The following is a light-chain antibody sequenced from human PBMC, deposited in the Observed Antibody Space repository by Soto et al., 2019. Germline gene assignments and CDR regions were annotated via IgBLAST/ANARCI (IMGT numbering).Light chain of an antibody. Sequence: EIVFTQSPATLSLSXGXRXXXXXXASQSVSSYLAWYQQKPGQAPRLLMYEASNRATGIPARFSGGGSGTDFTLTISSLEPEDFAVYYCQQRSDWPWTFGQGTKVDIK. CDR3: QQRSDWPWT. V-gene: IGKV3-11*01. CDR1: QSVSSY. CDR2: EAS. J-gene: IGKJ1*01.